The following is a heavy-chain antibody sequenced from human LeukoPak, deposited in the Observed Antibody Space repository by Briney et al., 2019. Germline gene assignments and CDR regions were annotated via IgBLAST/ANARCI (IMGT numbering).Heavy chain of an antibody. CDR1: GFTFSSYA. CDR2: ISGSGGST. Sequence: GGSLRLSCAASGFTFSSYAMSWVRQAPGKGLEWVSAISGSGGSTYYADSVKGRFTISRDNSKNTLYLQMNSLRAEDTAVYYCAKDLRLVVLVAATPGKVDYWGQGTLVTVSS. CDR3: AKDLRLVVLVAATPGKVDY. J-gene: IGHJ4*02. D-gene: IGHD2-15*01. V-gene: IGHV3-23*01.